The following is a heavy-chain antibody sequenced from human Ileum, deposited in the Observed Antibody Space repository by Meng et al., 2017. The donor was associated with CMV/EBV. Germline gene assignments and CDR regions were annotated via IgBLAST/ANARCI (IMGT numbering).Heavy chain of an antibody. CDR2: LSISGST. CDR1: GGSISRTNYP. Sequence: EWGHELVRAVHPLSPSSTVAGGSISRTNYPRSWVRHPAGKGQGCTGPLSISGSTNYNSSLKSGVTVSVDTSTTQISLRLGSVTAADTAVYYCARAAARGVPVYYWGQESWSPSPQ. D-gene: IGHD3-10*01. CDR3: ARAAARGVPVYY. V-gene: IGHV4-61*02. J-gene: IGHJ4*01.